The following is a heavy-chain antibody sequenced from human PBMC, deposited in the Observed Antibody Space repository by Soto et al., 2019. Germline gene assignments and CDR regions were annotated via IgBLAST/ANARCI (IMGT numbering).Heavy chain of an antibody. CDR2: IIPILGIA. CDR1: GGTFSSYT. J-gene: IGHJ4*02. V-gene: IGHV1-69*02. CDR3: VRAGRTRIAAAPFDY. Sequence: QVQLVQSGAEVKKPGSSVKVSCKASGGTFSSYTISWVRQAPGQGLEWMGRIIPILGIANYAQKFQGRVTITADKSTSTAYMELSSLRSEDTAVYYCVRAGRTRIAAAPFDYWGQGTLVTVSS. D-gene: IGHD6-13*01.